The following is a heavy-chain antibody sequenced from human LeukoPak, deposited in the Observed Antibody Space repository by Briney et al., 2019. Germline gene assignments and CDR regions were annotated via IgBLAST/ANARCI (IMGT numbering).Heavy chain of an antibody. Sequence: GGSLRLSCAASGFPFSSYAMSWGRQAPGEGLEWVSSISAGGSSTYYADSVKGRFTISRDNSKNTLYLQMYSLRAEDTAVYYCAKGRLVPAALLDYWGQGTLVTVSS. CDR1: GFPFSSYA. CDR2: ISAGGSST. D-gene: IGHD2-2*01. V-gene: IGHV3-23*01. CDR3: AKGRLVPAALLDY. J-gene: IGHJ4*02.